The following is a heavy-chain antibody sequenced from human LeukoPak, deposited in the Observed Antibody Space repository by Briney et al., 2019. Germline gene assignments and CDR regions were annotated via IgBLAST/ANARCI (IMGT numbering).Heavy chain of an antibody. CDR1: GDSINSYY. V-gene: IGHV4-59*01. Sequence: KPSETLSLTCTVSGDSINSYYWSWIRQPPGKGLEWIGYIYYIGSTNYNPSLKSRVTISVDTSKNQFSLKLSSVTAADTAVYYCARDRGNSGLNFDLWGRGTLVTVSS. CDR3: ARDRGNSGLNFDL. D-gene: IGHD4-23*01. J-gene: IGHJ2*01. CDR2: IYYIGST.